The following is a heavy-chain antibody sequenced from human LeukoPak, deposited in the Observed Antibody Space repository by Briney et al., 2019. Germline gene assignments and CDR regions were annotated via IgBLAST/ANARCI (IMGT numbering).Heavy chain of an antibody. V-gene: IGHV1-69*06. J-gene: IGHJ3*02. CDR1: GGTFSSYA. CDR2: IIPIFGTA. CDR3: ARDLYYGSGSGAFDI. Sequence: ASVKVSCKASGGTFSSYAISWVRQAPGQGLEWMGGIIPIFGTANYAQKFQGRVTITADKSTSTAYMELSSLRSEDTAVYYCARDLYYGSGSGAFDIWGQGTMVTVSS. D-gene: IGHD3-10*01.